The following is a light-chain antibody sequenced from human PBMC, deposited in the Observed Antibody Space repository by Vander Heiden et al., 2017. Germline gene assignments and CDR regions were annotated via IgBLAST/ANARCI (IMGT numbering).Light chain of an antibody. CDR2: RNN. Sequence: QSVLTQPPSASVTPGQRVTISCSGSRSNIGSNYVFWYQQLPGTAPKLLIYRNNQRPSGVPDRFSGSKSGTSASLAISGLRSEDEADYYCAAWDDSLSGRVFGGGTKLTVL. CDR3: AAWDDSLSGRV. J-gene: IGLJ3*02. V-gene: IGLV1-47*01. CDR1: RSNIGSNY.